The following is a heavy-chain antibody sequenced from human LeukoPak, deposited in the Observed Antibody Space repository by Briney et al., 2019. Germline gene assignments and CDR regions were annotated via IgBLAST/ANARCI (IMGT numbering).Heavy chain of an antibody. CDR2: IRGSGGST. J-gene: IGHJ4*02. Sequence: GGSLRLSCAASGFTFSSYAMSWVRQAPGKGLEWVSAIRGSGGSTYYADSVKGRFTISRDNSKNTLYLQMNSLRAEDTAVYYCAKDTDFWSGAYFDYWGQGTLVTVSS. D-gene: IGHD3-3*01. CDR1: GFTFSSYA. CDR3: AKDTDFWSGAYFDY. V-gene: IGHV3-23*01.